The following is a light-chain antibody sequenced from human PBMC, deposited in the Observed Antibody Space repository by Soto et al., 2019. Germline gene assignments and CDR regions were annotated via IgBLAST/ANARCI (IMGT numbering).Light chain of an antibody. V-gene: IGLV2-14*01. Sequence: AGRQPCWMSGTPGQSMTISCTGTSSDVGGYNYVSWYQQHPGKAPKLIIYEVSNRPSEISNRFSGSKSGNTASLTISGLQAEDEADYYCSSYTSGSTYVFGAGTKVTVL. J-gene: IGLJ1*01. CDR2: EVS. CDR3: SSYTSGSTYV. CDR1: SSDVGGYNY.